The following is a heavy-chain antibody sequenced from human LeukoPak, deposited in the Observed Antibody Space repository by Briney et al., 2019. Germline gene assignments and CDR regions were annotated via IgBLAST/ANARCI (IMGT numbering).Heavy chain of an antibody. CDR3: TREVSGSYFIPPDY. D-gene: IGHD1-26*01. CDR1: GFTFGDYA. CDR2: IRSKAYGGTT. Sequence: GGSLRLSCTASGFTFGDYAMSWVRQAPGKGLEWVGFIRSKAYGGTTEYAASVKGRFTISRDDSKSIAYLQMNSLKTEDTAVYYCTREVSGSYFIPPDYWGQGTLVTVSS. J-gene: IGHJ4*02. V-gene: IGHV3-49*04.